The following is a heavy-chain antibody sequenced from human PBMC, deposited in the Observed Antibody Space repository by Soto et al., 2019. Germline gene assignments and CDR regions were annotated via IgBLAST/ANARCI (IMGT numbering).Heavy chain of an antibody. V-gene: IGHV3-74*01. Sequence: EVQLVESGGGLVQPGGSLRLSCAASGFTFSNYWMHWVRQAPGKGLVWVSRINSDGSSTNYADSVKGRFTISRDNAKNTLYLQMNSLRAEDTAVYYCAREAGIAAAPINWGQGTLVTVSS. CDR3: AREAGIAAAPIN. J-gene: IGHJ4*02. CDR1: GFTFSNYW. CDR2: INSDGSST. D-gene: IGHD6-13*01.